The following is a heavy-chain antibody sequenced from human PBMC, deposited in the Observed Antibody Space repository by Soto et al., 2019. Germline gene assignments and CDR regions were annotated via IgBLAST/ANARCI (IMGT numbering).Heavy chain of an antibody. Sequence: SETLSLTRPFSGGSISSGGYYWSWIRQHPGKGLEWIGYIYYSGSTYYNPSLKSRVTISVDTSKNQFSLKLSSVTAADTAVYYCARDQGVRGVDPRYYYYGMDVWGQGTTVTVSS. V-gene: IGHV4-31*03. J-gene: IGHJ6*02. CDR1: GGSISSGGYY. CDR2: IYYSGST. D-gene: IGHD3-10*01. CDR3: ARDQGVRGVDPRYYYYGMDV.